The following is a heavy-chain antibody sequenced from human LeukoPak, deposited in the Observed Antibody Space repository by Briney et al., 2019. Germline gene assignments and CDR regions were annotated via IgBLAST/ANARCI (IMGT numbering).Heavy chain of an antibody. Sequence: RQAPGXXLEWMGIINPSGGSTSYAQKFQGRVTITRDTSASTAYMELSSLRSEDTAVYYCARGGVGATYVNWGQGTLVTVSS. CDR3: ARGGVGATYVN. CDR2: INPSGGST. D-gene: IGHD1-26*01. J-gene: IGHJ4*02. V-gene: IGHV1-46*01.